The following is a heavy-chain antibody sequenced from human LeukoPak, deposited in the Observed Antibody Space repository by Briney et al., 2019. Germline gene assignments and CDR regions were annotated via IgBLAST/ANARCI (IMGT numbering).Heavy chain of an antibody. CDR2: IYYSGST. Sequence: PSETLSLTCTVSGGSISSSNYYWGWIRQSPGKGLEWIRSIYYSGSTYYNPSLKSRVTVSVDTSKNQFSLKLSSVTAADTAVYYCARRTAAAGHDYWGQGTLVTVSS. CDR3: ARRTAAAGHDY. CDR1: GGSISSSNYY. V-gene: IGHV4-39*01. D-gene: IGHD6-13*01. J-gene: IGHJ4*02.